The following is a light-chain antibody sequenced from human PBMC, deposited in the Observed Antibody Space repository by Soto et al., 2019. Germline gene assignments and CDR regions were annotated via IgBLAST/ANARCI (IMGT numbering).Light chain of an antibody. Sequence: QSVLTQPPSASGTPGQRVTISCSGSSSNIGSNTVNWYQQIPGTAPKLLIHTNNQRPSGVPDRFSGSKSGTSASLAISGLQSEDKADYYCAAWDDSLNGVVFGGGTQLTVL. J-gene: IGLJ2*01. CDR2: TNN. V-gene: IGLV1-44*01. CDR1: SSNIGSNT. CDR3: AAWDDSLNGVV.